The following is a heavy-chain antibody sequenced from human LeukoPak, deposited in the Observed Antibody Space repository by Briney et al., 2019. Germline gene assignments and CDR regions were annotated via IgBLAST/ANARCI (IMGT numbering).Heavy chain of an antibody. D-gene: IGHD5-12*01. Sequence: PGGSLRLSCEASGFSVSSNYMSWVRQAPGKGLEWVSVFYAGGSTYYTDSVKGRFTISRDISKNSLYLQMNSLTPEDTAVYYCAAKGNGYTGIYVFAHWGQGTLVTVSS. J-gene: IGHJ4*02. CDR2: FYAGGST. CDR3: AAKGNGYTGIYVFAH. V-gene: IGHV3-66*01. CDR1: GFSVSSNY.